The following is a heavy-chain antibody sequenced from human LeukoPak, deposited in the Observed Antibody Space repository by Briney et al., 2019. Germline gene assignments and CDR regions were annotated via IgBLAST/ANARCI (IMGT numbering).Heavy chain of an antibody. J-gene: IGHJ4*02. Sequence: GGSLRLSCAASGVTFSGSGVHWVRQASGKGLEWVGRIRSKANSYATAFPASVKGRFTISRDDSKNTAYLQMNSLKTEDTAVYYCAKSAPYYDFWSATLGYFDYWGQGTLVTVSS. V-gene: IGHV3-73*01. CDR2: IRSKANSYAT. D-gene: IGHD3-3*01. CDR1: GVTFSGSG. CDR3: AKSAPYYDFWSATLGYFDY.